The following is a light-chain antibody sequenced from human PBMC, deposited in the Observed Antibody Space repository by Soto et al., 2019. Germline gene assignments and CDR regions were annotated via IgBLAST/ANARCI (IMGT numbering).Light chain of an antibody. Sequence: IVLTQSPATLSLWPGETAVLSCRASQTVNTYLSWYQQRPGQAPRLLIYDASKRVPGIPARFSGSGSGTDFTLTISSLEPEAFALYYCQQRGTSITFGQWTRLEIE. J-gene: IGKJ5*01. CDR1: QTVNTY. V-gene: IGKV3-11*01. CDR2: DAS. CDR3: QQRGTSIT.